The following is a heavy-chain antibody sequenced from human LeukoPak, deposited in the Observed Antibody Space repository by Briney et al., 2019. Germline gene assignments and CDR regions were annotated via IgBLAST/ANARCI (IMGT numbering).Heavy chain of an antibody. D-gene: IGHD2-15*01. V-gene: IGHV3-23*01. CDR2: ISGSGDST. J-gene: IGHJ4*02. CDR3: ARVGGYCSGGSCYHRDY. CDR1: GFTFSIYA. Sequence: PGGSLRLSCAASGFTFSIYAMTWVRQAPGKGLEWVSGISGSGDSTYYADSVKGRFTISRDNSKNTLYLQMNSLRAEDTAVYYCARVGGYCSGGSCYHRDYWGQGTLVTVSS.